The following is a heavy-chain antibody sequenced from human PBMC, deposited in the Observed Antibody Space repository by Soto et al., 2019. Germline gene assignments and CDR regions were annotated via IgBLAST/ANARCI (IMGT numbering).Heavy chain of an antibody. V-gene: IGHV3-33*01. CDR1: GFTFSSHG. CDR2: IWYDGSNK. D-gene: IGHD2-15*01. J-gene: IGHJ4*02. CDR3: AREFRGYCSGGSCLQYYFDY. Sequence: QSGGSLRLSCAASGFTFSSHGMHWVRQAPGKGLEWVAVIWYDGSNKYYADSVKGRFTISRDNSKNTLYLQMNSLRAEDTAVYYCAREFRGYCSGGSCLQYYFDYWGQGTLVTVSS.